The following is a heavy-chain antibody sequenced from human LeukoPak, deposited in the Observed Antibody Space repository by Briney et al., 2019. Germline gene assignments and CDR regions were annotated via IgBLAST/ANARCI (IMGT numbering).Heavy chain of an antibody. V-gene: IGHV3-21*01. CDR3: VREAAATLFDY. Sequence: GGSLRLSCAASGFTLSSHHMHWVRQAPGKGLEWVAAISSGSRDIFYADSVKGRFSISRDNTQNSLSLQMNSLRAEDTAVYYCVREAAATLFDYWGQGTLVTVSS. CDR2: ISSGSRDI. J-gene: IGHJ4*02. D-gene: IGHD1-26*01. CDR1: GFTLSSHH.